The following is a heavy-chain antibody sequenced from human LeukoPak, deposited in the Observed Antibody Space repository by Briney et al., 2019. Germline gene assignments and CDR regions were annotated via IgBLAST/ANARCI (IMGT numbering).Heavy chain of an antibody. Sequence: GGSLRLSCAASGFTFSTYAMHWVRQAPGKGLEWVAVIWHDGSNKYYADSVKGRFTISRDNSKNTLHLQMDSLRAEDTAVYYCARSQYCSGGSCYRLGDYWGQGTLVTASS. D-gene: IGHD2-15*01. J-gene: IGHJ4*02. CDR2: IWHDGSNK. V-gene: IGHV3-33*01. CDR3: ARSQYCSGGSCYRLGDY. CDR1: GFTFSTYA.